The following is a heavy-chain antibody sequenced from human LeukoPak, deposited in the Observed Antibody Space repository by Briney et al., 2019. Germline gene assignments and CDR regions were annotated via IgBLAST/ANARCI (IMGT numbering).Heavy chain of an antibody. CDR2: IYYSGST. J-gene: IGHJ4*02. CDR1: CSSISNGDYY. V-gene: IGHV4-30-4*02. D-gene: IGHD2-2*02. Sequence: SETLSLTCTFSCSSISNGDYYLSWIRQPPGKGLEWIGYIYYSGSTYYNPSLKSRVTISVDTSKNQFSLKLSSVTAADTAVYYCAREGCSSTSCYTGIDYWGQGTLVTVSS. CDR3: AREGCSSTSCYTGIDY.